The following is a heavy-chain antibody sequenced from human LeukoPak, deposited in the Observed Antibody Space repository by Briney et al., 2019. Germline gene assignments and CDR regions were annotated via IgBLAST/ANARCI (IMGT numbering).Heavy chain of an antibody. J-gene: IGHJ6*04. Sequence: SETLSLTCVVYGGSFSGYYRSWIRQPPGKGLEWIGEINHSGSTNYNPSLKSRVTISVDTSKNQFSLKLSSVTAADTAVYYCARLAAAGNVWGKGTTVTVSS. CDR1: GGSFSGYY. CDR2: INHSGST. D-gene: IGHD6-13*01. V-gene: IGHV4-34*01. CDR3: ARLAAAGNV.